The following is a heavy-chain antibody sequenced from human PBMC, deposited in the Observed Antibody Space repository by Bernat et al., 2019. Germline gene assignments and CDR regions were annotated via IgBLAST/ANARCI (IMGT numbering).Heavy chain of an antibody. CDR1: GGSISSSSYY. CDR2: ISYSGNL. Sequence: QLQLQESGPGLVKPSETLSLTCTVSGGSISSSSYYWGWIRQPPGKGLEWIGSISYSGNLYYNPSLKSRVTISVDTSKNQFSLKLSSVTAADTAVYCCARLEVTTVDAFDLWGQGTMVTVSS. V-gene: IGHV4-39*01. CDR3: ARLEVTTVDAFDL. D-gene: IGHD4-17*01. J-gene: IGHJ3*01.